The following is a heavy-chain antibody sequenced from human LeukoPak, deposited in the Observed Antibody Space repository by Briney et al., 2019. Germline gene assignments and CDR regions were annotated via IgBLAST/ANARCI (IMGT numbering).Heavy chain of an antibody. V-gene: IGHV4-34*01. CDR3: ARRVGYCNSNGCPPFDY. Sequence: PSETLSLTCAVYGGSFSGYYWSWIRQPPGKGLEWIGEINHSGSTKYNPSLKSRVTISVDTSKNQFSLKLSSVTAADTAVYYCARRVGYCNSNGCPPFDYWGQGTLVTVSS. CDR1: GGSFSGYY. J-gene: IGHJ4*02. D-gene: IGHD2/OR15-2a*01. CDR2: INHSGST.